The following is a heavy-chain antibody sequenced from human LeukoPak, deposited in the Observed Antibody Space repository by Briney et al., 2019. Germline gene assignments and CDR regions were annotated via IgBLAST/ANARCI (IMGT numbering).Heavy chain of an antibody. V-gene: IGHV3-48*03. CDR2: ISSSGSTI. D-gene: IGHD2-2*01. CDR1: GFTFSSYE. Sequence: GGSLRLSCAASGFTFSSYEMNWVRQAPGKGLEWVSYISSSGSTIYYADSVKGRFTISRDNAKNSLYLQMNSLRAEDTAVYYCARDHCRSSTCYGFRSAFDIWGQGTMVTVSS. CDR3: ARDHCRSSTCYGFRSAFDI. J-gene: IGHJ3*02.